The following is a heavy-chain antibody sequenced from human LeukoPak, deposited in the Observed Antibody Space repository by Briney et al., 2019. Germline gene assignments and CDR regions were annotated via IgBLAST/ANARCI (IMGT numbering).Heavy chain of an antibody. D-gene: IGHD6-13*01. CDR3: ARDGYSSSWYSNNWFDP. V-gene: IGHV1-18*01. CDR2: ISACNGNT. J-gene: IGHJ5*02. CDR1: GYTFTSYG. Sequence: ASVKVSCKASGYTFTSYGISWVRQAPGQGLEWMGWISACNGNTNYAQKLQGRVTMTTDTSTSTAYMELRSLRSDDTAVYYCARDGYSSSWYSNNWFDPWGQGTLVTVSS.